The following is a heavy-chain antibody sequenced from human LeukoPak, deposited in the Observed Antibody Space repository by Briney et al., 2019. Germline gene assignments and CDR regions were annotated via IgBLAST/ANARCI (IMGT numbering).Heavy chain of an antibody. D-gene: IGHD6-13*01. Sequence: PGGSLRLSCAASGFTFSSYAMSWVRQAPGKGLDWVSSISGSGGGTLYGDSVKGRFTVSRDNSKNTVYLQMNSLRAEDTAVYYCAAAAGYRFDIWGQGTMVTVSS. J-gene: IGHJ3*02. CDR3: AAAAGYRFDI. CDR1: GFTFSSYA. CDR2: ISGSGGGT. V-gene: IGHV3-23*01.